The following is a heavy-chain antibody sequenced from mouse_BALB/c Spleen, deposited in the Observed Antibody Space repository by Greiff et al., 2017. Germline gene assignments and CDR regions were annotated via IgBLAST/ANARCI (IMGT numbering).Heavy chain of an antibody. CDR3: ASYDYDPWFAY. Sequence: VKLQESGPELVKPGASVKMSCKASGYTFTDYVISWVKQRTGQGLEWIGEIYPGSGSTYYNEKFKGKATLTADKSSNTAYMQLSSLTSEDSAVYFCASYDYDPWFAYWGQGTLVTVSA. CDR1: GYTFTDYV. CDR2: IYPGSGST. J-gene: IGHJ3*01. D-gene: IGHD2-4*01. V-gene: IGHV1-77*01.